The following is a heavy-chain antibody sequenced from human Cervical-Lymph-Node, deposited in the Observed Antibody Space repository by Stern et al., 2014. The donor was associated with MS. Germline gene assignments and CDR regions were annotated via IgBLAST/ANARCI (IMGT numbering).Heavy chain of an antibody. CDR2: IYPADSET. D-gene: IGHD3-22*01. J-gene: IGHJ4*02. CDR1: GYSFTSYW. V-gene: IGHV5-51*03. CDR3: ARADYDTSGFSDF. Sequence: EVQLVESGAEVKKPGESLKISCKASGYSFTSYWIAWVRQMPGKGLEWMGIIYPADSETKYSPSFQGQVTISADKSITTAYRQWSSLKASDTAMYYCARADYDTSGFSDFWGQGTLVTVSS.